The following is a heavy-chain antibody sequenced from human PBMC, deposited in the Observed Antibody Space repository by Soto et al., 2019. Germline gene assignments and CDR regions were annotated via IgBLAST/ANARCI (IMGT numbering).Heavy chain of an antibody. V-gene: IGHV4-34*01. Sequence: SETLSLTCAVYGGSFSGYYWSWIRQPPGKGLEWIGEINHSGSTNNNPSLESRVTISVDTYKNQFSLKLSSVTAAETAVYYCAGSQADFWSLWGKGTRVTVSS. J-gene: IGHJ4*02. D-gene: IGHD3-3*01. CDR1: GGSFSGYY. CDR3: AGSQADFWSL. CDR2: INHSGST.